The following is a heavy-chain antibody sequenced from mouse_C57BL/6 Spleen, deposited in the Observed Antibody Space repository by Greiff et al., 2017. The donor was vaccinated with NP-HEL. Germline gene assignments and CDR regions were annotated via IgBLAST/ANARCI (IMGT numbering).Heavy chain of an antibody. Sequence: EVQLQQSGTVLARPGASVKMSCKTSGYTFTSYWMHWVNQRPGQGLEWIGAIYPGNSDTSYNQKFKGKAKLTAVTSASTAYMELSSLTNEDSAVDYCTRGIYDGYYGYWGQGTTLTVSS. CDR2: IYPGNSDT. CDR3: TRGIYDGYYGY. J-gene: IGHJ2*01. CDR1: GYTFTSYW. V-gene: IGHV1-5*01. D-gene: IGHD2-3*01.